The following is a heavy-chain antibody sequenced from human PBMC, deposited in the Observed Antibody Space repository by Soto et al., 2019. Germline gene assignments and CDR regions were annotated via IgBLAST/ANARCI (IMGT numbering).Heavy chain of an antibody. CDR1: GFTVSSNY. D-gene: IGHD4-17*01. CDR2: IYSRGNT. CDR3: ATRLDPIREDALDI. J-gene: IGHJ3*02. Sequence: EVQLVESGGGLIQPGGSLRLSCAAYGFTVSSNYMSWVRQAPGKGLEWVSVIYSRGNTYYADSVKGRFTISRDNSKNTLYLQMNSLRAEDTAVYYCATRLDPIREDALDIWGQETMVTVSS. V-gene: IGHV3-53*01.